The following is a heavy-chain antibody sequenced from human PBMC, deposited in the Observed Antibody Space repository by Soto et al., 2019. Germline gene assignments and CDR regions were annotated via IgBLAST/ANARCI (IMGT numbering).Heavy chain of an antibody. Sequence: SETLSLTCTVSGGSISSYYWSWIRQPPGKGLEWIGYIYYSGSTNYNPSLKSRVTISVDTSKNQFSLKLSSVTAADTAVYYCARSYSSSWYWYYFDYWGQGTLVTV. CDR3: ARSYSSSWYWYYFDY. J-gene: IGHJ4*02. CDR2: IYYSGST. D-gene: IGHD6-13*01. CDR1: GGSISSYY. V-gene: IGHV4-59*01.